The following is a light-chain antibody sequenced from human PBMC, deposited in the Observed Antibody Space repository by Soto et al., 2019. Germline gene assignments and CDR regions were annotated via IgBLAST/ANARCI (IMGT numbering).Light chain of an antibody. J-gene: IGKJ2*02. CDR2: GAS. CDR3: QHSNSYLCT. V-gene: IGKV1-5*01. Sequence: DIQMTQSPSTLSASVGDRVTITCRASQSISGWLAWYQQKPGKAPKLLIYGASSLASGVPSRFSGSGSETECTLTISSLQPEEFAPYSCQHSNSYLCTFGQGTKLEIK. CDR1: QSISGW.